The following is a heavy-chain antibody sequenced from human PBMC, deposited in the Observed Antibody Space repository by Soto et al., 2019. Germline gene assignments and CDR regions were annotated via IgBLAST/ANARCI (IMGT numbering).Heavy chain of an antibody. V-gene: IGHV4-34*01. Sequence: PSETLSLTCAVYGGSFSGYYWSWIRQPPGKGLEWNGEINHSGSTNYNPSLKSRVTISVDTSKNQFSLKLSSVTAADTAVYYCARGYRAFGGVIAKYYFDYWGQGTLVTVSS. D-gene: IGHD3-16*02. CDR1: GGSFSGYY. CDR2: INHSGST. J-gene: IGHJ4*02. CDR3: ARGYRAFGGVIAKYYFDY.